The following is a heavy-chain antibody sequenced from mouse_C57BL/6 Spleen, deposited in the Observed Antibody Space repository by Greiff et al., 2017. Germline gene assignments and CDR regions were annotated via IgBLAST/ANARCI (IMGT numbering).Heavy chain of an antibody. D-gene: IGHD2-4*01. J-gene: IGHJ2*01. Sequence: QVQLQQSGAELVRPGASVTLSCKASGYTFTDYEMHWVKQTPVHGLEWIGAIDPETGGTAYNQKFKGKAILTADKSSSTAYMELRSLTSEDSAVYYCTIDYDGYFDYWGQGTTLTVSS. CDR2: IDPETGGT. CDR3: TIDYDGYFDY. V-gene: IGHV1-15*01. CDR1: GYTFTDYE.